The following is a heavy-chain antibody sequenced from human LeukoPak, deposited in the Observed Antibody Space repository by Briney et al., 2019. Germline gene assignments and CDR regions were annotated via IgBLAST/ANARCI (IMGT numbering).Heavy chain of an antibody. CDR1: GFTFSSYW. V-gene: IGHV3-74*01. CDR3: AKERLPRKIAAAGTVIDY. CDR2: INSDGSST. Sequence: PGGSLRLSCAASGFTFSSYWMHWVRQAPGKGLVWVSRINSDGSSTSYADSVKGRFTISRDNAKNTLYLQMNSLRAEDTAVYYCAKERLPRKIAAAGTVIDYWGQGTLVTVSS. J-gene: IGHJ4*02. D-gene: IGHD6-13*01.